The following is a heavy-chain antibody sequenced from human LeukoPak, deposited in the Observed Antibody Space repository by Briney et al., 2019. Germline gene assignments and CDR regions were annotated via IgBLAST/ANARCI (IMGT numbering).Heavy chain of an antibody. CDR1: GYSISSGYY. CDR3: ARSLEYYDFWSGYPQRRNYYYYYYMDV. D-gene: IGHD3-3*01. V-gene: IGHV4-38-2*02. CDR2: IYHSGST. Sequence: SETLSLTCTVSGYSISSGYYWGWIRQPPGKGLEWIGSIYHSGSTYYNPSLKSRVTISVDTSKNQFSLKLSSVTAADTAVYYCARSLEYYDFWSGYPQRRNYYYYYYMDVWGKGTTVTVSS. J-gene: IGHJ6*03.